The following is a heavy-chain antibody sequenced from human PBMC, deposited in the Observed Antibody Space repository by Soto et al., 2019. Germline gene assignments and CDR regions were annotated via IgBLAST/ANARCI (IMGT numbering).Heavy chain of an antibody. J-gene: IGHJ4*02. CDR2: ISGSGGST. CDR3: AKIRRDGYNSDY. V-gene: IGHV3-23*01. Sequence: PGGSLRLSCAASGFTFSSYAMSWVRQAPGKGLEWVSAISGSGGSTYYAGSVKGRFTISRDNSKNTLYLQMNSLRAEDTAVYYCAKIRRDGYNSDYWGQGTLVTVSS. D-gene: IGHD5-12*01. CDR1: GFTFSSYA.